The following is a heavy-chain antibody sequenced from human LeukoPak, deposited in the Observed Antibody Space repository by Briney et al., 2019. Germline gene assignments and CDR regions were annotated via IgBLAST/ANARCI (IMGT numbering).Heavy chain of an antibody. D-gene: IGHD1-26*01. Sequence: GRSLRLSCAASGFTFSSYGMHWVRQAPGQGLEWVAVISYDGSNKYYADSVKGRFTISRDNSKNTLYLQMNSLRAEDTAVYYCANAGGSYYYGMDVWGQGTTVTVSS. CDR3: ANAGGSYYYGMDV. CDR2: ISYDGSNK. J-gene: IGHJ6*02. V-gene: IGHV3-30*18. CDR1: GFTFSSYG.